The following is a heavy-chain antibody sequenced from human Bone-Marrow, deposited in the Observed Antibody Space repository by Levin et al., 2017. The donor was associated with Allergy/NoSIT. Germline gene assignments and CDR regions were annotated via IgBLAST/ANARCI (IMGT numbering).Heavy chain of an antibody. J-gene: IGHJ4*02. Sequence: PGGSLRLSCAASGFTFSNYAMSWVRQAPGKGLEWVSSISNSGGNTYYADSVKGRFTISRDNSKNTIYLQMTGLRAEDTAVHFCARGWREPDYWGQGTLVTVSS. D-gene: IGHD1-26*01. CDR2: ISNSGGNT. V-gene: IGHV3-23*01. CDR3: ARGWREPDY. CDR1: GFTFSNYA.